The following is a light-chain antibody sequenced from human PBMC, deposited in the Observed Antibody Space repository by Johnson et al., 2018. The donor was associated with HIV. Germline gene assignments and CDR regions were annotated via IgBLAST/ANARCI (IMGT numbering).Light chain of an antibody. CDR1: SSNIGNNY. V-gene: IGLV1-51*02. CDR2: ENN. Sequence: QSVLTQPPSVSAAPGQKVTISCSGSSSNIGNNYISWYQQHPGTAPKLLIYENNKRPSGIPDRFSGSKSGTSATLGITGLQTGDEADYYCGTWDSSLSADVFGTGTKVTVL. CDR3: GTWDSSLSADV. J-gene: IGLJ1*01.